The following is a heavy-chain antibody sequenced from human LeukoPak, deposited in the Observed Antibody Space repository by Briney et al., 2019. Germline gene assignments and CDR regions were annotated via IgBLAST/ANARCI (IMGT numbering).Heavy chain of an antibody. CDR2: ISAYNGNT. D-gene: IGHD5-12*01. CDR1: GYTFSSYG. Sequence: GASVKVSCQASGYTFSSYGISWVRQAPGQGLEWMGWISAYNGNTNYAQKLQGRVTMTTDTSTSTAYMELRSLRSDDTAVYYCARDRSGYDYGNWFDPWGQGTLVTVSS. J-gene: IGHJ5*02. V-gene: IGHV1-18*01. CDR3: ARDRSGYDYGNWFDP.